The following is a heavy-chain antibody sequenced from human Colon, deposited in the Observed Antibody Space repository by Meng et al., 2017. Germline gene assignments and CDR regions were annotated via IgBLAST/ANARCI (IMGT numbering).Heavy chain of an antibody. J-gene: IGHJ4*02. CDR1: GGSFSGYY. Sequence: SETLSLTCAVYGGSFSGYYWSWIRQPPGKGLEWIGEINHSGSTNYNPSLKSRVTISVDMSKNQFSLKLSSVTAADTAVYYCTRVTRGITIFGVVPRGNLYFDYWGQGTLVTVSS. V-gene: IGHV4-34*01. CDR2: INHSGST. CDR3: TRVTRGITIFGVVPRGNLYFDY. D-gene: IGHD3-3*01.